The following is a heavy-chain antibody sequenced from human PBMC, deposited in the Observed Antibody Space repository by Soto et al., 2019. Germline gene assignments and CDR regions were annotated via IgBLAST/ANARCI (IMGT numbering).Heavy chain of an antibody. J-gene: IGHJ6*02. Sequence: QVQLVQSGAEVKKPGASLKVSCKASGYTFTTYDFNWVRQAAGQGLEWMGWMNSNIGNTGYAQNFQGRVTMTRDNSTRTAYMELSSLRSEDTAVYYCASGGDYGMDVWGQGTTVIVSS. CDR1: GYTFTTYD. V-gene: IGHV1-8*01. CDR3: ASGGDYGMDV. CDR2: MNSNIGNT.